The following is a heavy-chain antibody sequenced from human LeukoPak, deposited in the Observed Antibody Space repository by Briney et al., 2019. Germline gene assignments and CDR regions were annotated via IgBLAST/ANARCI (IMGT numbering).Heavy chain of an antibody. J-gene: IGHJ5*02. D-gene: IGHD3-3*01. CDR2: ISDGGDNT. CDR3: AKGGDFWSQVWFDP. V-gene: IGHV3-23*01. CDR1: GFTFSNYA. Sequence: GGSLRLSCAASGFTFSNYAMSWVRQAPGKGLEGVSVISDGGDNTDYADAMKGRFTISRDNSKNMMYLQMSSLRAEDTALYYCAKGGDFWSQVWFDPWGQGTLVTVSS.